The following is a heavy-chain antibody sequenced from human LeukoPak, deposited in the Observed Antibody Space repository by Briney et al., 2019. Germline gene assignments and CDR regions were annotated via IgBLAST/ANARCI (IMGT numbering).Heavy chain of an antibody. CDR2: IKQDGSEK. D-gene: IGHD3-22*01. Sequence: GGSLRLSCAASGFTFSSYWMSWVRQAPGKGLEWVANIKQDGSEKYYVDSVKGRFTISRDNAKNSLYLQMNSLRAEDTAVYYCAKGPTYYYDSSGPSFDYWGQGTLVTVSS. CDR1: GFTFSSYW. J-gene: IGHJ4*02. CDR3: AKGPTYYYDSSGPSFDY. V-gene: IGHV3-7*03.